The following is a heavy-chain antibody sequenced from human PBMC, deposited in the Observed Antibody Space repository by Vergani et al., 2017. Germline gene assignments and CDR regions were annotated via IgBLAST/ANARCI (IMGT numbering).Heavy chain of an antibody. CDR2: ISSGGGDI. CDR1: GFTFDTYT. CDR3: TTAWGLYYLHGEYFQY. D-gene: IGHD3-10*01. V-gene: IGHV3-23*01. Sequence: EVQLLESGGGLVQPGGSRRLSCAGAGFTFDTYTMAYVRQAPGKGLERVATISSGGGDIFYADSVKGRFTISRDNSKNTLFLQMNSLKDDDTAVYYCTTAWGLYYLHGEYFQYWGRGTLVSVSS. J-gene: IGHJ1*01.